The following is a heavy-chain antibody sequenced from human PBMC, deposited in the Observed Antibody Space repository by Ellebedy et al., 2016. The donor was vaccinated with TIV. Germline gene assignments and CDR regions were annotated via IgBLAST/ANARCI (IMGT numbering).Heavy chain of an antibody. J-gene: IGHJ4*02. CDR2: ISYDGSNK. CDR3: AKESLYGGATAHFDY. Sequence: GESLKISCAASGFTFSSCAMHWVRQAPGKGLEWVAVISYDGSNKYYADSVKGRFTISRDNTKNSLYLQMNSLRAEDTALYYCAKESLYGGATAHFDYWGQGTLVTVSS. CDR1: GFTFSSCA. V-gene: IGHV3-30-3*01. D-gene: IGHD1-26*01.